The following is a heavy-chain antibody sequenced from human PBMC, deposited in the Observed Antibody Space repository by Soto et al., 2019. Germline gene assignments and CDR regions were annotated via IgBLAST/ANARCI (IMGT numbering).Heavy chain of an antibody. CDR1: GFTFSSYA. V-gene: IGHV3-30-3*01. J-gene: IGHJ5*02. CDR2: ISYDGSNK. Sequence: HPGGSLRLSCAASGFTFSSYAMHWVRQAPGKGLEWVAVISYDGSNKYYADSVKGRFTISRDNSKNTLYLQMNSLRAEDTAVYYCARDSGGYPSPRPNWFDPWGQGTLVTVSS. D-gene: IGHD5-12*01. CDR3: ARDSGGYPSPRPNWFDP.